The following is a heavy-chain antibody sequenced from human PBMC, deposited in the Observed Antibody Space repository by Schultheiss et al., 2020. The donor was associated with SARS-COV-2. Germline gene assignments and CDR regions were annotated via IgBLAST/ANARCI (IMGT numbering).Heavy chain of an antibody. V-gene: IGHV3-21*01. CDR2: ISHSGSFL. CDR1: GFTFSSYS. Sequence: GGSLRLSCAASGFTFSSYSMNWVRQAPGKGLEWVSSISHSGSFLYYADSVRGRFTISRDNAKNSLYLQMNRLRAEDTAVYYCARESGPWGQGTLVTVSS. CDR3: ARESGP. D-gene: IGHD1-14*01. J-gene: IGHJ5*02.